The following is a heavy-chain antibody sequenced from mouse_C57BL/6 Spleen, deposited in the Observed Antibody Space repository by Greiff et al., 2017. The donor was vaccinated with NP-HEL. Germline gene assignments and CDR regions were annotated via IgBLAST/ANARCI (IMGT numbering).Heavy chain of an antibody. D-gene: IGHD2-12*01. CDR1: GYTFTDYE. V-gene: IGHV1-15*01. CDR2: IDPETGGN. Sequence: VQLQQSGAELVRPGASVTLSCKASGYTFTDYEMHWVKQTPVNGLEWIGAIDPETGGNSYNQKFKGKAIMTADQSSSTAYMELRSLTSEDSAVYYCTRLRREAWFAYWGQGTLVTVSA. J-gene: IGHJ3*01. CDR3: TRLRREAWFAY.